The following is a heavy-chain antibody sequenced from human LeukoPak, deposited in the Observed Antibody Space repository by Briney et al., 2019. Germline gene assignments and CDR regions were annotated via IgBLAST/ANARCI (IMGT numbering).Heavy chain of an antibody. J-gene: IGHJ3*01. V-gene: IGHV4-4*07. CDR3: ARYYDSTGYYYIRAFDV. Sequence: SETLSLTCTVSGGSISSYYWSWIRQPAGKGLEWIGRIYTSGGTNYNPSLKSRVTMSVDTSKNQFSLKLSSVTAADTAVYYCARYYDSTGYYYIRAFDVWGQGTMVTVSS. CDR2: IYTSGGT. CDR1: GGSISSYY. D-gene: IGHD3-22*01.